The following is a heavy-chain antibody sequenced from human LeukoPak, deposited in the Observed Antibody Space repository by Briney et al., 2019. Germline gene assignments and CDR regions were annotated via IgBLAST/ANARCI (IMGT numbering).Heavy chain of an antibody. J-gene: IGHJ4*02. CDR2: IYPGDSDT. Sequence: GESLKISCKGSGYSFTSYWIGWVRQMPGKGLEWMGIIYPGDSDTRYSPSFQGQVSISADKSISTAYLQWSSLKASDTDMYYCARVRGYGIWYYDSSGCDYWGQGTLVTVSS. V-gene: IGHV5-51*01. CDR1: GYSFTSYW. D-gene: IGHD3-22*01. CDR3: ARVRGYGIWYYDSSGCDY.